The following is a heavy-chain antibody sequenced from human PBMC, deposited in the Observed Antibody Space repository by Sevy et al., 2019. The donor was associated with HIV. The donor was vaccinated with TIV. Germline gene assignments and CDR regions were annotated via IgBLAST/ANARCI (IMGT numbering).Heavy chain of an antibody. CDR2: IYYSGST. Sequence: SETLSLTCTVSGGSISSYYWSWIRQPPGKVLEWIGYIYYSGSTNYTPSLKSRVTISVDTSKNQFSLKLSSVTAADTAVYYCARDRLKAAAGTGGDYYYYYGMDVWGQGTTVTVSS. J-gene: IGHJ6*02. V-gene: IGHV4-59*01. CDR3: ARDRLKAAAGTGGDYYYYYGMDV. D-gene: IGHD6-13*01. CDR1: GGSISSYY.